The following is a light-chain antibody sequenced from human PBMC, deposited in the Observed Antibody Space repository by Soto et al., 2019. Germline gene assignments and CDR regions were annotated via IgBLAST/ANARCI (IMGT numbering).Light chain of an antibody. CDR1: QSLLHSNGYNY. J-gene: IGKJ5*01. Sequence: DIVMTQSPLSLPVTPGEPASISFRSSQSLLHSNGYNYLDWYLQKPGQSPQLLIYLGSNRASGVPDRFSGSGSDTDFTLKISRVEAEDVGVYYCMQALQTPFTFGQGTRLEIK. V-gene: IGKV2-28*01. CDR3: MQALQTPFT. CDR2: LGS.